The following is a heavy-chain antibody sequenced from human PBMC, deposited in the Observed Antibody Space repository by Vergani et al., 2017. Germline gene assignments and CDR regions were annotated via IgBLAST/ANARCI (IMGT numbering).Heavy chain of an antibody. Sequence: QAQLVESGGGVVQPGGSLRLSCVGSGFNFSNYGMHWVRQAPGKGLEWVAFIRYDGGKKYFAASVEGRFTISRDNSKNTLYLQMNSLRAEDTAVYYCTKDTSDRRFFIWFGGFDPWGQGTLVTVSS. D-gene: IGHD3-10*01. J-gene: IGHJ5*02. CDR1: GFNFSNYG. CDR3: TKDTSDRRFFIWFGGFDP. CDR2: IRYDGGKK. V-gene: IGHV3-30*02.